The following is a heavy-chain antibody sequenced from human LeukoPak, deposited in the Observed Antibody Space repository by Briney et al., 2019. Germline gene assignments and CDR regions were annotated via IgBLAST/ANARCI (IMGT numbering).Heavy chain of an antibody. CDR1: GYSFASYG. V-gene: IGHV1-18*01. CDR3: ARDTALIRTPGGPDS. D-gene: IGHD2-8*02. Sequence: ASVKVSCKTSGYSFASYGMSWVRQAPGKGLEWMGWISAYNGDTRYAQHLQGRVSLTTDLSTGTAFMELRSLTSDDTALYYCARDTALIRTPGGPDSWGQGTLVTVSS. J-gene: IGHJ5*02. CDR2: ISAYNGDT.